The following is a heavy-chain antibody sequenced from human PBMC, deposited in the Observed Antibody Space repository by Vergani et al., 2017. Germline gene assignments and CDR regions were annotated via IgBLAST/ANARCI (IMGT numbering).Heavy chain of an antibody. J-gene: IGHJ4*02. CDR3: ASGGSSCFPYYLDY. Sequence: QVQLQESGPGLVKPSETLSLTCTVPGGSISSYYWSWIRQPAGKGLEWFGRIYTSGSTNYNPSLKSRVTMSVDTSKNQFSLKLSSVTAADTAEYYCASGGSSCFPYYLDYWGQGTLVTVSS. V-gene: IGHV4-4*07. CDR2: IYTSGST. D-gene: IGHD2-15*01. CDR1: GGSISSYY.